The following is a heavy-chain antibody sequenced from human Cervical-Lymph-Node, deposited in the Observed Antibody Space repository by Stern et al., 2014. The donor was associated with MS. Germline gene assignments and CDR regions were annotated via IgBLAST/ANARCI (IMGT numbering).Heavy chain of an antibody. CDR1: GYPFTGHH. J-gene: IGHJ4*02. CDR2: INPESGGS. V-gene: IGHV1-2*02. D-gene: IGHD3-3*01. Sequence: VQLVESGAEVKKPGASVKVSCKASGYPFTGHHMHWVRQAPGQGLEWMGWINPESGGSNYAQKFQGRVTMTWDTSITTAFMEVRSLRSDDTAVYYCARGATIFGVAYPHFCDYWGQGSLVTVSS. CDR3: ARGATIFGVAYPHFCDY.